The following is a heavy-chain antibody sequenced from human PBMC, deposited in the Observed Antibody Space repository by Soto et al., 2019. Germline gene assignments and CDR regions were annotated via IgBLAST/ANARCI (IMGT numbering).Heavy chain of an antibody. Sequence: GESLKISCQGSGYRFTSYWIAWVRQMPGKGLEWVGIIYPDDSDIRYSPSFEGQVTISADRSNSSAYLQWRSLKASDTAMYFCARHFDSSGYYPDYWGQGTQVTVSS. V-gene: IGHV5-51*01. D-gene: IGHD3-22*01. J-gene: IGHJ4*02. CDR3: ARHFDSSGYYPDY. CDR1: GYRFTSYW. CDR2: IYPDDSDI.